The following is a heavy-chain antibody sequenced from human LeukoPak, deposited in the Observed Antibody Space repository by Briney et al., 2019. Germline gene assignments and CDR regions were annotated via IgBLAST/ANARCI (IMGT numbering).Heavy chain of an antibody. CDR2: IYYSGST. J-gene: IGHJ4*02. CDR3: ARRSGYSSGWSKFDY. CDR1: GGSISSSSYY. D-gene: IGHD6-19*01. V-gene: IGHV4-39*01. Sequence: SETLSLTCTVSGGSISSSSYYWGWIRQPPGKGLEWIGSIYYSGSTYYNPSLKSRVTISVDTSKNQFSLKLSSVTAADTAVYYCARRSGYSSGWSKFDYWGQGTLVTVSS.